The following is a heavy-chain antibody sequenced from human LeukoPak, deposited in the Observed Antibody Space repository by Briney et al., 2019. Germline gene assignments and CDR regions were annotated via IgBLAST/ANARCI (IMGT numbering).Heavy chain of an antibody. V-gene: IGHV3-9*01. CDR2: ISWNSGSI. CDR1: GFTFDDYA. Sequence: GGSLRLSCAASGFTFDDYAMHWVRHAPGKGLEWVSGISWNSGSIGYADSVKGRFTISRDNAKNSLYLQMNSLRAEDTALYYCAKDGFDDSSGYYSWGQGTLVTVSS. J-gene: IGHJ4*02. CDR3: AKDGFDDSSGYYS. D-gene: IGHD3-22*01.